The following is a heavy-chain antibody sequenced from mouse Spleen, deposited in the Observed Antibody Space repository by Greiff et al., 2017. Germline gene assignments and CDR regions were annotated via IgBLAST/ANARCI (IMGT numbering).Heavy chain of an antibody. CDR1: GFSLSTSGMG. CDR2: IYWDDDK. V-gene: IGHV8-12*01. D-gene: IGHD1-1*01. CDR3: ARSRETTVVATGFDY. Sequence: QVTLKESGPGILQASQTLSLTCSFSGFSLSTSGMGVSWIRQPSGKGLEWLAHIYWDDDKRYNPSLKSRLTISKDTSRNQVFLKITSVDTADTATYYCARSRETTVVATGFDYWGQGTTLTVSS. J-gene: IGHJ2*01.